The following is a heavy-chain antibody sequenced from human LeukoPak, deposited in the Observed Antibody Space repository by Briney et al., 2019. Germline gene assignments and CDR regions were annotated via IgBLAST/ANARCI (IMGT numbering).Heavy chain of an antibody. CDR3: AGDLTIGDYYYYHGMDV. CDR2: ISSSSSYI. J-gene: IGHJ6*04. D-gene: IGHD4/OR15-4a*01. Sequence: GGSLRLSCAASGFTFSSYSMNWVRQAPGKGLEWVSSISSSSSYIYYADSVKGRFTISRDNAKNSLYLQMNSLRAKDTAVYYCAGDLTIGDYYYYHGMDVWGKGTTVTVSS. CDR1: GFTFSSYS. V-gene: IGHV3-21*01.